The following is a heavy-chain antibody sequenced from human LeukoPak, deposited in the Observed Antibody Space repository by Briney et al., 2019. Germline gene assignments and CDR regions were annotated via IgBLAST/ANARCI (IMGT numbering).Heavy chain of an antibody. D-gene: IGHD1-20*01. CDR3: ARELITKADAFDI. J-gene: IGHJ3*02. CDR1: GGSISNYY. Sequence: PSETLSLTCNVSGGSISNYYWSWIRQPAGKGLEWIGRFYARGNTNYNPSLKSRVTMSVDTSKDQLSLKLTSVTAADTAVYYCARELITKADAFDIWGQGTMVTVSS. V-gene: IGHV4-4*07. CDR2: FYARGNT.